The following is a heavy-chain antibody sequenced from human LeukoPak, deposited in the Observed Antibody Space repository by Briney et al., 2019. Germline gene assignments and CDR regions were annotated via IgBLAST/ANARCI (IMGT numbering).Heavy chain of an antibody. CDR2: ISGSGGST. CDR1: GFTFSSYA. D-gene: IGHD6-13*01. Sequence: GGSLRLSCAASGFTFSSYAMSWVRQAPGKGLEWVSAISGSGGSTYYADSVKGRFTISRDNSKNTLYLQMNSLRAEDTAVYYCARDSDYSSSWNDALDIWGQGTMVTVSS. V-gene: IGHV3-23*01. CDR3: ARDSDYSSSWNDALDI. J-gene: IGHJ3*02.